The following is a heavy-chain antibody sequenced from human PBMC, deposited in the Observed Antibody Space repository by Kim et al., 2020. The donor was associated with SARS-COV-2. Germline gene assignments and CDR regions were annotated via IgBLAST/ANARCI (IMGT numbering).Heavy chain of an antibody. CDR2: ISGSGGST. Sequence: GGSLRLSCAASGFTFSSYAMSWVRQAPGKGLEWVSAISGSGGSTYYADSVKGRFTISRDNSKNTLYLQMNSLRAEDTAVYYCAKGMGDFFGVVVHPRLYYYGMDVWGQGTTVTVSS. CDR3: AKGMGDFFGVVVHPRLYYYGMDV. J-gene: IGHJ6*02. V-gene: IGHV3-23*01. D-gene: IGHD3-3*01. CDR1: GFTFSSYA.